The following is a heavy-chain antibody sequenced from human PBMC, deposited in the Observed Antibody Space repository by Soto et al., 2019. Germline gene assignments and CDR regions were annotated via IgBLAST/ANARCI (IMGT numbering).Heavy chain of an antibody. D-gene: IGHD6-13*01. CDR1: GYIFTNYY. V-gene: IGHV1-46*01. CDR3: ARDLAAAAY. Sequence: QVQLVQSRAEVKKPGASVEVSCKASGYIFTNYYIHWVRQAPGQGLEWMAIINPLPTSGSTNYAQKFQGRVTVTRDTSTSTVYMELSSLRSEDTAIYYCARDLAAAAYWGQGTLVTVSS. J-gene: IGHJ4*02. CDR2: INPLPTSGST.